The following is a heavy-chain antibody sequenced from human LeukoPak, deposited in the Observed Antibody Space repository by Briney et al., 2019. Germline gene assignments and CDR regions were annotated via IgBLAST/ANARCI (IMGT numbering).Heavy chain of an antibody. CDR1: GGSISSSSYY. CDR3: ARGRKGLDY. J-gene: IGHJ4*02. CDR2: IYYSGST. Sequence: SGTLSLTCTVSGGSISSSSYYWGWIRQPPGKGLEWIGSIYYSGSTYYNPSLKSRVTISVDTSKNQFSLKLSSVTAADTAVYYCARGRKGLDYWGQGTLVTVSS. V-gene: IGHV4-39*01.